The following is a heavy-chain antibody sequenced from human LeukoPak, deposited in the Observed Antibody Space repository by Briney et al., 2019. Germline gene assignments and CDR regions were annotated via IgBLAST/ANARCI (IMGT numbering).Heavy chain of an antibody. CDR2: IYYSGST. D-gene: IGHD3-10*01. CDR1: GGSISSSSYY. J-gene: IGHJ4*02. V-gene: IGHV4-39*01. Sequence: SETLSLTCTVSGGSISSSSYYWGWIRQPPGKGLEWIGSIYYSGSTYYNPSLKSRVIISVDTSKNQFSLKLSSVTAADTAVYYCARHNSDYYGSGSYPNFDYWGQGTLVTVSS. CDR3: ARHNSDYYGSGSYPNFDY.